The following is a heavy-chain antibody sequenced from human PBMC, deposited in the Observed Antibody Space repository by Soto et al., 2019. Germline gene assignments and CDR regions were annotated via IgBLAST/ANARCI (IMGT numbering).Heavy chain of an antibody. CDR2: ISSSSSYI. J-gene: IGHJ4*02. CDR1: GFTFSSYS. Sequence: PGGSLRLSCAASGFTFSSYSMNWVRQAPGKGLEWVSSISSSSSYIYYADSVKDRFTISRDNAKNSLYLQMNSLRAEDTAVYYCARVISEWDTAMVGYYFDYWGQGTLVTVSS. CDR3: ARVISEWDTAMVGYYFDY. V-gene: IGHV3-21*01. D-gene: IGHD5-18*01.